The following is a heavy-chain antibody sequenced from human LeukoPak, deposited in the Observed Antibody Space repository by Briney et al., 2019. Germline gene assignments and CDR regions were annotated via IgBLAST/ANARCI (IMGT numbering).Heavy chain of an antibody. CDR1: GYTFTSYG. CDR3: ARGYDSSGYYVSPDDY. J-gene: IGHJ4*02. V-gene: IGHV1-18*01. CDR2: ISAYNGNT. Sequence: ASVKVSCKASGYTFTSYGISWVRQAPGQGFEWMGWISAYNGNTNYAQKLQGRVTMTTDTSTSTAYMELRSLRSDDTAVYYCARGYDSSGYYVSPDDYWGQGTLVTVSS. D-gene: IGHD3-22*01.